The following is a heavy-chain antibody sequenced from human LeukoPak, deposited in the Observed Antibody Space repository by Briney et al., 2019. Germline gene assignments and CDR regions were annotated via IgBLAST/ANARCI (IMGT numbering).Heavy chain of an antibody. D-gene: IGHD3-10*01. J-gene: IGHJ6*02. CDR2: ISYDGSNK. V-gene: IGHV3-30*04. Sequence: GGSLRLSCAASGFTFSRYAMHWVRQAPGKGLEWVAVISYDGSNKYYADSVKGRFTISRDNSKNTLYLQMNSLRAEDTAVYYCARDTPAYYYGSGSPSMPYYYGMDVWGQGTTVTVSS. CDR1: GFTFSRYA. CDR3: ARDTPAYYYGSGSPSMPYYYGMDV.